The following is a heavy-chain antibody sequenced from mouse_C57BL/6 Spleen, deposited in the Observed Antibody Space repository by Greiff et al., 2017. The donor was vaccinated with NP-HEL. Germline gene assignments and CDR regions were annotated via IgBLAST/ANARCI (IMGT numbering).Heavy chain of an antibody. J-gene: IGHJ4*01. CDR2: IYPGSGNT. Sequence: QVQLQQSGAELVRPGASVKLSCKASGYTFTDYYINWVKQRPGQGLEWIARIYPGSGNTYYNEKFKGKATLTAEKSSSTAYMQLSSLTSEDSAVYFCARSWAGETMDYWGQGTSVTVSS. V-gene: IGHV1-76*01. CDR1: GYTFTDYY. CDR3: ARSWAGETMDY.